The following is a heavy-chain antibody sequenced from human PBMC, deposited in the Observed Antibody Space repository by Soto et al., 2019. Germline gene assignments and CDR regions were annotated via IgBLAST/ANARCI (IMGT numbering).Heavy chain of an antibody. D-gene: IGHD3-16*01. CDR3: ARDWFGIDY. CDR2: INPYNGNT. Sequence: QVQLVQSGAEVKKPGASVKVSCKASGYTFTSYGISWVRQAPGQGLEWMGWINPYNGNTNYAQKLQGRVTMTTDTVPNTASMAMRSPSSDDTAVYYCARDWFGIDYWGQGALVTVSS. V-gene: IGHV1-18*01. CDR1: GYTFTSYG. J-gene: IGHJ4*02.